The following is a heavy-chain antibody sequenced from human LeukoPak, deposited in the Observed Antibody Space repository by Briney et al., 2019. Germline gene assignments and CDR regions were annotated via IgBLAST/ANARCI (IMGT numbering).Heavy chain of an antibody. J-gene: IGHJ3*01. CDR2: IADAGT. D-gene: IGHD3-16*01. CDR1: GFTFNDFA. Sequence: GSLRLSCAASGFTFNDFAMTWVRQAPGKGLEWVSTIADAGTYYADSVKGRFIISRDNSKNMLYLQLNSPRADDTAMYYCARNLGPFDVRGHGTMVTVSS. V-gene: IGHV3-23*01. CDR3: ARNLGPFDV.